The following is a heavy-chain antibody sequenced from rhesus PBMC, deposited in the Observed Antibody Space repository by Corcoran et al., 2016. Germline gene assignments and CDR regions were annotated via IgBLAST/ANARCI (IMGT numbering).Heavy chain of an antibody. D-gene: IGHD2-15*01. Sequence: QVQLQESGPAVVKPSETLSLTCAVSVGSISSINWWSWIRQAPGQGLEWIGGIYGSEGRPEYNPSPKSGGTISKDTSQKHFYLKLSSVTAADTAVDYCARGNTLLTWYFDLGGPGTPITSSS. CDR2: IYGSEGRP. CDR1: VGSISSINW. J-gene: IGHJ2*01. CDR3: ARGNTLLTWYFDL. V-gene: IGHV4-93*01.